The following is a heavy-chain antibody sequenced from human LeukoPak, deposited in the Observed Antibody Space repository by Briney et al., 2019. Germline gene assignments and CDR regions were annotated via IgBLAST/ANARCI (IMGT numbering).Heavy chain of an antibody. D-gene: IGHD2-2*01. CDR3: AKQWGVYCSSTSCYSPWFDP. J-gene: IGHJ5*02. CDR2: ISGSGTI. V-gene: IGHV4-4*07. CDR1: GGSIHSY. Sequence: SETLSLTYTVSGGSIHSYWSWIRQPAGKGLEWIGRISGSGTITYNPALQSRVTMSVDTSKNQFSLKLSSVTAADTAVYYCAKQWGVYCSSTSCYSPWFDPWGQGTLVTVSS.